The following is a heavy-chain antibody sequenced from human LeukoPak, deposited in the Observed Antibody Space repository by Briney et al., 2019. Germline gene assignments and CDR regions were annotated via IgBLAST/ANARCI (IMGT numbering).Heavy chain of an antibody. J-gene: IGHJ4*02. CDR2: IYYSGST. D-gene: IGHD3-3*01. CDR1: GGSISSYY. V-gene: IGHV4-59*01. CDR3: ARMYYDFWSGYYFLFDY. Sequence: SETLSLTCTVSGGSISSYYWNWIRQPPGKGLEWIGYIYYSGSTNYNPSLKSRVTISVDTSKNQFSLKLSSVTAADTAVYYCARMYYDFWSGYYFLFDYWGQGTLVTVSS.